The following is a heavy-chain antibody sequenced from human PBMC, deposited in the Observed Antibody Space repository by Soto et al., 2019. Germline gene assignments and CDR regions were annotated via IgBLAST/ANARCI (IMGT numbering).Heavy chain of an antibody. CDR1: GYSFGSYW. CDR2: IYPDDSDT. Sequence: PGESLKISCKGSGYSFGSYWIGWVRQMPGKGLEWMGIIYPDDSDTRYSPSFQGQVSISVDKSISTAYLQWSSLKASDTAKYYCARRPRAVAGEDYHYAMDVWGQGTTVTVSS. D-gene: IGHD6-19*01. V-gene: IGHV5-51*01. CDR3: ARRPRAVAGEDYHYAMDV. J-gene: IGHJ6*02.